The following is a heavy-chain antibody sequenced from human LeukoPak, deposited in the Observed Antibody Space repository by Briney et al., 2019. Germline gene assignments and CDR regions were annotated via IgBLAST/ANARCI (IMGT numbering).Heavy chain of an antibody. Sequence: GGSLRLSCAASGFTFSSYWMHWVRQAPGKGLVWVSRINSDGSSISYADSVKGRFTISRDNAKNTLYLQMNSLRAEDTAVYYCARGGPYYYDSIGYYSDYWGQGTLVTVSS. CDR3: ARGGPYYYDSIGYYSDY. D-gene: IGHD3-22*01. CDR2: INSDGSSI. V-gene: IGHV3-74*01. J-gene: IGHJ4*02. CDR1: GFTFSSYW.